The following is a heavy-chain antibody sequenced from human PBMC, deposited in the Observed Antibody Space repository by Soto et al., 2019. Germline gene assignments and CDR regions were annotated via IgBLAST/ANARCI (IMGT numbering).Heavy chain of an antibody. CDR1: GGTFSSYA. Sequence: QVQLVQSGAEVKKPGSSVKVSCKASGGTFSSYAISWVRQAPGQGLEWMGGIIPIFGTANYAQKFQGRVTITADESTRTAYMELCSLRSEDTAVYYCARAKQQLSSAEYFQHWGQGTLVTVSS. CDR3: ARAKQQLSSAEYFQH. D-gene: IGHD6-13*01. CDR2: IIPIFGTA. V-gene: IGHV1-69*01. J-gene: IGHJ1*01.